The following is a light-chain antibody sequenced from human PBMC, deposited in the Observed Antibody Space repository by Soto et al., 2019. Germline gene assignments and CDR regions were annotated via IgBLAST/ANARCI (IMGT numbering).Light chain of an antibody. CDR2: DAS. CDR3: QQRSNWPLT. CDR1: QSVISY. V-gene: IGKV3-11*01. Sequence: EIVLTHSPATLSLYPGERATLSCRASQSVISYLAWYQQKPGQAPRLLIYDASNRATGIPARFSGSGSGTDFTLSISSLEPEDFAVYYCQQRSNWPLTFGGGTKVDIK. J-gene: IGKJ4*01.